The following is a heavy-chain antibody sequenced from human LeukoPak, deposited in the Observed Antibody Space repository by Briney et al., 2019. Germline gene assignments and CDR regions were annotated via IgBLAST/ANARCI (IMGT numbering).Heavy chain of an antibody. CDR2: ISHSGSS. Sequence: PSETLSLTCAVSGYSISSGYFWAWIRQPPGKGLEWIGSISHSGSSYSKPSLKSRVIILVDTSNNQFSLKLTSVTAADTATYYCARDGYYYDGSFEYWGQGIRVAVSS. V-gene: IGHV4-38-2*02. D-gene: IGHD3-22*01. J-gene: IGHJ4*02. CDR1: GYSISSGYF. CDR3: ARDGYYYDGSFEY.